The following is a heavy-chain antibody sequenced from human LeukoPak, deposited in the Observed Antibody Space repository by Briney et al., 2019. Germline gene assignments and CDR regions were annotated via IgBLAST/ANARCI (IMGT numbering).Heavy chain of an antibody. V-gene: IGHV3-21*01. J-gene: IGHJ4*02. D-gene: IGHD2-2*01. Sequence: PGGSLRLSCAASGFTFSSYSMNWVRQAPGKGLEWVSSISSSSYIYYAESVKGRFTISRDNAKNSLYLQMNSVRAEDTAVYYCARDRVRLGAFDYWGQGTLVSVSS. CDR2: ISSSSYI. CDR1: GFTFSSYS. CDR3: ARDRVRLGAFDY.